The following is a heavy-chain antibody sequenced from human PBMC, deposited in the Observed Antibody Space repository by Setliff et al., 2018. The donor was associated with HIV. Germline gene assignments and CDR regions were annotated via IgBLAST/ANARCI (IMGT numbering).Heavy chain of an antibody. CDR1: GGSISSYY. J-gene: IGHJ5*02. Sequence: SETLSLTCTVSGGSISSYYWSWIRQPPGKGLEWIGYINTGGTTNYNPSLKSRVTISVDTSKNQFSLKLSSVTAADTAVYFCARQTYYYDNSGHNWFDPWGQGTLVTVSS. D-gene: IGHD3-22*01. CDR3: ARQTYYYDNSGHNWFDP. CDR2: INTGGTT. V-gene: IGHV4-4*09.